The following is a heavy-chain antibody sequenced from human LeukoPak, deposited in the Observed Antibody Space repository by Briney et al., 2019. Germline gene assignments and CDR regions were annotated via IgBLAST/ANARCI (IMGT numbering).Heavy chain of an antibody. CDR3: ARGSYVGSYYYDVPDY. CDR1: GYTFTGYY. D-gene: IGHD3-22*01. J-gene: IGHJ4*02. CDR2: INPNSGGT. V-gene: IGHV1-2*02. Sequence: ASVKVSCKASGYTFTGYYMHWVRQAPGQGLEWMGWINPNSGGTDYAQKFQGRVTMTRDTSISTAYMELSRLRSDDTAVYYCARGSYVGSYYYDVPDYWGQGNLVTVSS.